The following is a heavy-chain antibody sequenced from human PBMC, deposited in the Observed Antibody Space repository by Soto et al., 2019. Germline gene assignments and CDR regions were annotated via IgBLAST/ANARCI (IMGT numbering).Heavy chain of an antibody. D-gene: IGHD1-26*01. Sequence: EVQLLESGGGLVQPGGSLRLSCAASGFTFSSYAMSWVRQAPGKGLEWVAAISGSGGSTYYADSVKGRFTISRDNSKNTLYLQMNSRRAEDTAVYYCAKPSGSYYYYYGMDVWGQGTTVTVSS. CDR2: ISGSGGST. V-gene: IGHV3-23*01. J-gene: IGHJ6*02. CDR3: AKPSGSYYYYYGMDV. CDR1: GFTFSSYA.